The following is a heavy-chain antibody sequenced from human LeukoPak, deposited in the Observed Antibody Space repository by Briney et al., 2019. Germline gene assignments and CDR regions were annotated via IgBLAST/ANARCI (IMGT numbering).Heavy chain of an antibody. CDR2: IYYSGST. V-gene: IGHV4-61*08. J-gene: IGHJ4*02. CDR1: GGSISSGGYY. CDR3: ARESPSASFDY. Sequence: SETLSLTCTVSGGSISSGGYYWSWIRQHPGKGLEWIGYIYYSGSTNYNPSLKSRVTISVDTSKNQFSLKLSSVTAADTAVYYCARESPSASFDYWGQGTLVTVSS.